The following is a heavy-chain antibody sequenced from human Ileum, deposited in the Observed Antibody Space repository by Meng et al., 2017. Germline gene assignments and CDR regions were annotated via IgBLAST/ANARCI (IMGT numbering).Heavy chain of an antibody. CDR2: IIPILNAS. V-gene: IGHV1-69*10. CDR1: GGAFSSSA. J-gene: IGHJ5*02. D-gene: IGHD2-15*01. CDR3: ARDCSGGGCFDP. Sequence: QVQLVQSGAEVKYPGSSVTVSCKASGGAFSSSAIGWLRQAPGRGLEWMGGIIPILNASTYAQNFKGRVTLSAEMATTTVYMELSSLTSDDTAVYFCARDCSGGGCFDPWGQGTLVTVSS.